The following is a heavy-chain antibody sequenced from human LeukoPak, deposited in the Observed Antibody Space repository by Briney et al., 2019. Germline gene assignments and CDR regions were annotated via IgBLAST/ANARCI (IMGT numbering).Heavy chain of an antibody. Sequence: GASVKVSCKASGGTFSSYAISWVRQAPGQGLEWMGRIIPILGIANYAQKFQGRVTITADKSTSTAYMELRSLRSDDTAVYYCARDSEYSGSYYPTAFDIWGQGTMVTVSS. V-gene: IGHV1-69*04. CDR2: IIPILGIA. CDR3: ARDSEYSGSYYPTAFDI. CDR1: GGTFSSYA. D-gene: IGHD1-26*01. J-gene: IGHJ3*02.